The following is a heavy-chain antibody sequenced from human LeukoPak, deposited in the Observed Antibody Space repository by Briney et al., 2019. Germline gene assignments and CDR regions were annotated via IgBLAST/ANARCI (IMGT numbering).Heavy chain of an antibody. CDR1: GFTFSNYW. Sequence: GGSLRLSCAASGFTFSNYWMHWVRQAPGKGLEWVANIKKDGSEKYYVDSVKGRYTISRDNAKNSLYLQMNSLRVEDTAVYYRARGCTSCPSGLHNWFDPWGQGTLATVSS. CDR2: IKKDGSEK. CDR3: ARGCTSCPSGLHNWFDP. V-gene: IGHV3-7*01. D-gene: IGHD2-2*01. J-gene: IGHJ5*02.